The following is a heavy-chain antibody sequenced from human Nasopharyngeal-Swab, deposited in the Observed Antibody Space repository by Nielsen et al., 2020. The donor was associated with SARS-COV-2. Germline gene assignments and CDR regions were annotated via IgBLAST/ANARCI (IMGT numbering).Heavy chain of an antibody. Sequence: WVRQAPGQRLEWMGWINADNGNTKYSQKFQGRVTITRDTSASTAYMELSSLRSEDTAVYYCARGVDSVAGDYWGQGTLVTVSS. J-gene: IGHJ4*02. CDR3: ARGVDSVAGDY. CDR2: INADNGNT. V-gene: IGHV1-3*01. D-gene: IGHD6-19*01.